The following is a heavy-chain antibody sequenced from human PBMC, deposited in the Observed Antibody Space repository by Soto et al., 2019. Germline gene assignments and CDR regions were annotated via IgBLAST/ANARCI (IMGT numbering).Heavy chain of an antibody. CDR2: IIPYYNTL. D-gene: IGHD6-13*01. CDR3: ASGASRWYPYYFDS. Sequence: QAQVVQSGAAVRKPGSSVKLSCKASEGTFNSYAIAWVRQAPVQGLEWMRGIIPYYNTLNYAQKFQDRVTITADDSTNTDYMGLSSLRSDDTAVYFCASGASRWYPYYFDSWAQGTLVTVSS. V-gene: IGHV1-69*01. CDR1: EGTFNSYA. J-gene: IGHJ4*02.